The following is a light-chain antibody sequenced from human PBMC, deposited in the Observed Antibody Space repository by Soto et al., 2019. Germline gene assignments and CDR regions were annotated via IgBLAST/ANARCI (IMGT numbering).Light chain of an antibody. J-gene: IGLJ1*01. CDR2: EVS. Sequence: QSALTQPASVSGSPGQSITISCTGTSSDVGGYNYVSWYQQHPGKAPKVMIYEVSHRPSGVSNRFSGSKSGNTASLTISGLQAEDEADYYCSSYTSNSPWVFGPGTKLTVL. V-gene: IGLV2-14*01. CDR1: SSDVGGYNY. CDR3: SSYTSNSPWV.